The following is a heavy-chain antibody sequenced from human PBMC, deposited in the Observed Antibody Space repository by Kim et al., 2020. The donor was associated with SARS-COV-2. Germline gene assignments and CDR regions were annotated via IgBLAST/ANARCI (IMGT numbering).Heavy chain of an antibody. CDR2: IWYDGSNK. CDR3: AKRRDYGDYSDLSGDFDY. CDR1: GFTFSSYA. J-gene: IGHJ4*02. D-gene: IGHD4-17*01. V-gene: IGHV3-33*06. Sequence: GGSLRLSCAASGFTFSSYAMHWVRQAPGKGLEWVAVIWYDGSNKYYADSVKGRFTISRDNSKNTLYLQMNSLRAEDTAVYYCAKRRDYGDYSDLSGDFDYWGQGTLVTVSS.